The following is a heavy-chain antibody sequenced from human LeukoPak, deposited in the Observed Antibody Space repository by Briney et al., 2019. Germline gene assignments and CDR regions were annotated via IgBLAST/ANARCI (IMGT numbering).Heavy chain of an antibody. Sequence: ASVKVSCKASGYTFTSCDINWVRQATGQGLEWMGWMNPNIFTTGSGQSVQGRITMTRDISIGTAYMELSNLTSEDTAIYYCTRGSSGRRDNWGQGTLVTVSS. CDR3: TRGSSGRRDN. CDR1: GYTFTSCD. D-gene: IGHD6-19*01. CDR2: MNPNIFTT. J-gene: IGHJ4*02. V-gene: IGHV1-8*01.